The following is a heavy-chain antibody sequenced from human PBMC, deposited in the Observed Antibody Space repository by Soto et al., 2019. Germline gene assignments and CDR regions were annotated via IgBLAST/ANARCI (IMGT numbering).Heavy chain of an antibody. J-gene: IGHJ4*02. Sequence: GASVKVSCKASGFTFTSSAVQWVRQARGQRLEWIGWIVVGSGNTNYAQKFQERVTITRDMSTSTAYMELSSLRSEDTAVYYCAADVLGYYDSSGYPYFDYWGQGTLVTVSS. CDR1: GFTFTSSA. CDR2: IVVGSGNT. V-gene: IGHV1-58*01. CDR3: AADVLGYYDSSGYPYFDY. D-gene: IGHD3-22*01.